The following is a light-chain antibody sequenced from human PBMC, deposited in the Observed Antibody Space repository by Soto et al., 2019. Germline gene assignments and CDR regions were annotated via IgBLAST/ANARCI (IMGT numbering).Light chain of an antibody. Sequence: QSALTQPRSVSGSPGQSVTISCTGTSSDVGGYNYVSWYQHHPGKAPKLMIYDVSKRPSGVPDRFSGSKSGNTASLPISGLQAEDEADYYCCSYAGSGTPDVFGTGTKLTVL. CDR3: CSYAGSGTPDV. CDR1: SSDVGGYNY. V-gene: IGLV2-11*01. CDR2: DVS. J-gene: IGLJ1*01.